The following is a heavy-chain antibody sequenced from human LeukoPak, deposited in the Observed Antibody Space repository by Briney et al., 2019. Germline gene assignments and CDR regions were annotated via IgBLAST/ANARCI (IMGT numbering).Heavy chain of an antibody. CDR2: IDHSGRT. J-gene: IGHJ5*02. Sequence: SETLSLTCAVYGGSFSGYYWSWIRQPPGKGLEWIGEIDHSGRTNSNASLKSRVTLSVDMSKNQFSLRLSSVTAADTAVYYCARVHYSSSWYRPVGWFDPRGQGTLVTVSS. V-gene: IGHV4-34*01. D-gene: IGHD6-13*01. CDR1: GGSFSGYY. CDR3: ARVHYSSSWYRPVGWFDP.